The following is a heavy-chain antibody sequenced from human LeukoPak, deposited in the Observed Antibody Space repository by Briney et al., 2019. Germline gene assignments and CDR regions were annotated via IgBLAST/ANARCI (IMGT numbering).Heavy chain of an antibody. CDR3: ARQSDSSGWFFPTYYYGMDV. CDR1: GYTFTSYA. D-gene: IGHD6-19*01. Sequence: ASVKVSCKASGYTFTSYAMHWVRQAPGQRLEWMEWINAGNGNTKYSQKFQGRVTITRDTSASTAYMELSSLRSEDTAVYYCARQSDSSGWFFPTYYYGMDVWGQGTTVTVSS. V-gene: IGHV1-3*01. J-gene: IGHJ6*02. CDR2: INAGNGNT.